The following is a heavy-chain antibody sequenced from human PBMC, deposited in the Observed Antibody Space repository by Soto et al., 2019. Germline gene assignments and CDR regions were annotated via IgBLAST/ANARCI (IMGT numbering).Heavy chain of an antibody. Sequence: QVQLQQWGAGLLKPSETLSLTCAVYGGSFSGYYWSWIRQPPGKGLEWIGEINHSGSTNYNPSLKSRVTISVDTSKNQSSLKLSSVTAADTAVYYCARGPLYNWNDGSFDYWGQGTLVTVSS. CDR2: INHSGST. D-gene: IGHD1-1*01. CDR1: GGSFSGYY. V-gene: IGHV4-34*01. J-gene: IGHJ4*02. CDR3: ARGPLYNWNDGSFDY.